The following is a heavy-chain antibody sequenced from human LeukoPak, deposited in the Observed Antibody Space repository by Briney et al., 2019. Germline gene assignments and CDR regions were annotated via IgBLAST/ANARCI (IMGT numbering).Heavy chain of an antibody. V-gene: IGHV4-34*01. CDR3: ARGHIVVVPAAAYYYYMDV. J-gene: IGHJ6*03. CDR2: INHSGST. CDR1: GGSFSGYY. D-gene: IGHD2-2*01. Sequence: SETLSLTCAVYGGSFSGYYWSWIRQPPGKGLEWIGEINHSGSTNYNPSLKSRVTISVDTSKTQFSMKLSSVTAADTAVSYCARGHIVVVPAAAYYYYMDVWGKGTTVTVSS.